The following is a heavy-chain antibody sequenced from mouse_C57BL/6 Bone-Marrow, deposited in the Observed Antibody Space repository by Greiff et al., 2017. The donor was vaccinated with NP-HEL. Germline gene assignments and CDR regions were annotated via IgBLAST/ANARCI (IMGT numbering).Heavy chain of an antibody. D-gene: IGHD1-1*01. Sequence: QVTLKVSGPGILQPSQSLSLTCYFSGFSLSTFGMGVGWIRQPSGKGLVWLALIWWDVDKYCNPALKSRPTISKDISKNQVFLKNANVDTAGTATYYCSRSHNYGSRRYFDYWGQGTTLTVSA. J-gene: IGHJ2*01. CDR2: IWWDVDK. V-gene: IGHV8-8*01. CDR1: GFSLSTFGMG. CDR3: SRSHNYGSRRYFDY.